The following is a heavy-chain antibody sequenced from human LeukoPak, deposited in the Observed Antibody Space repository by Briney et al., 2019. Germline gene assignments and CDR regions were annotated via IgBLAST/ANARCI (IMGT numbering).Heavy chain of an antibody. CDR3: ARVTLGIVVVPAAIGVNWFDP. V-gene: IGHV1-2*02. D-gene: IGHD2-2*01. J-gene: IGHJ5*02. CDR2: INPNSGGT. Sequence: ASVKVSCKASGYTFTRYYMHWVRQAPRQGLEWMGWINPNSGGTNYAQKFQGRVTMTRDTSISTAYMELSRLRSDDTAVYYCARVTLGIVVVPAAIGVNWFDPWGQGTLVTVSS. CDR1: GYTFTRYY.